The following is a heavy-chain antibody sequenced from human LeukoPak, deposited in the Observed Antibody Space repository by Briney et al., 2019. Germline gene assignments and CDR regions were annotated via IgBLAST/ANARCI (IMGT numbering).Heavy chain of an antibody. CDR2: MNPNSGNT. D-gene: IGHD2-2*01. CDR3: ARDREWYQLLSTGNWFDP. V-gene: IGHV1-8*02. J-gene: IGHJ5*02. Sequence: ASVKVSCKASGYTFTSYYMHWVRQATGQGLEWMGWMNPNSGNTGYAQKFQGRVTMTRNTSISTAYMELSSLRSEDTAVYYCARDREWYQLLSTGNWFDPWGQGTLVTVSS. CDR1: GYTFTSYY.